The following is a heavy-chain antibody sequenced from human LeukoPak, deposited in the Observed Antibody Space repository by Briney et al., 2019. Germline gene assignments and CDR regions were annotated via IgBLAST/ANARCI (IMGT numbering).Heavy chain of an antibody. CDR2: ISGSGGST. V-gene: IGHV3-23*01. Sequence: GGSLRLSCAASGFTFSSYAMSWVRQAPGKGLEWVSAISGSGGSTYYADSVKGRFTIPRDNSKNTLYLQMNSLRAEDTAVYYCAKLHTVQLRLWFGELLSYFQHWGQGTLVTVSS. CDR1: GFTFSSYA. D-gene: IGHD3-10*01. CDR3: AKLHTVQLRLWFGELLSYFQH. J-gene: IGHJ1*01.